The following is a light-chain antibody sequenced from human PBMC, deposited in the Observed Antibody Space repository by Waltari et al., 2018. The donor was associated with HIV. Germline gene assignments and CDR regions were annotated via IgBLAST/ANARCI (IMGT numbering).Light chain of an antibody. CDR1: QTISSY. V-gene: IGKV1-6*02. J-gene: IGKJ1*01. CDR2: TAS. Sequence: IQMTQSPSSLSASVGDRVTITCRATQTISSYLNWYQQRPGKAPNLLIFTASTLQSGVPSRFSGSGSGTDFTLTISSLQPEDFATYYCLQDYNFPRTFGQGTKVEIK. CDR3: LQDYNFPRT.